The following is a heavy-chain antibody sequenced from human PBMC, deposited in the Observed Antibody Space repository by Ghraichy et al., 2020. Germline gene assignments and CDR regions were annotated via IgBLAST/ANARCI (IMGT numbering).Heavy chain of an antibody. CDR1: GFTFSDYY. Sequence: LTCAASGFTFSDYYMSWIRQAPGKGLEWVSYISSSSSYTNYADSVKGRFTISRDNAKNSLYLQMNSLRAEDTAVYYCAREVPLEAFDIWGQGTMVTVSS. V-gene: IGHV3-11*05. CDR2: ISSSSSYT. J-gene: IGHJ3*02. CDR3: AREVPLEAFDI.